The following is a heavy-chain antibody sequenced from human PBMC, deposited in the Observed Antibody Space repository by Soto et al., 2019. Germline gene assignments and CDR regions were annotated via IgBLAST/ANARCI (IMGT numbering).Heavy chain of an antibody. CDR3: AKGGEYSSSSTNFDY. V-gene: IGHV3-30*18. CDR2: ISYDGSNK. J-gene: IGHJ4*02. D-gene: IGHD6-6*01. CDR1: GFTFSSYG. Sequence: QVQLVESGGGVVQPGRSLRLSCAASGFTFSSYGMHWVRQAPGKGLEWVAVISYDGSNKKYADSVKGRFTISRDNSKNTLYLQMNSLRAEDTAVYYCAKGGEYSSSSTNFDYWGQGTLVTVSS.